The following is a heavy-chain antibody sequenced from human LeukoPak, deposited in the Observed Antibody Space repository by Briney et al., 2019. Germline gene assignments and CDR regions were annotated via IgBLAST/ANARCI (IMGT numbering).Heavy chain of an antibody. CDR3: AKDGDILTGYYLYYYYYGMDV. CDR1: GFTFSSYG. J-gene: IGHJ6*02. Sequence: GRSLRLSCAASGFTFSSYGMHWVRQAPGKGLEWVAVISYDESNKYYADSVKGRFTISRDNSKNTLYLQMNSLRAEDTAVYYCAKDGDILTGYYLYYYYYGMDVWGQGTTVTVSS. V-gene: IGHV3-30*18. D-gene: IGHD3-9*01. CDR2: ISYDESNK.